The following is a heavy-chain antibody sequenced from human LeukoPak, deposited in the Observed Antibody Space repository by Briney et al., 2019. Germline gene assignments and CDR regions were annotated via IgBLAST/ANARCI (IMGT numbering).Heavy chain of an antibody. J-gene: IGHJ4*02. V-gene: IGHV1-3*01. Sequence: ASVKVSCKASGYTFTSYAMHWVRQAPGQRLKWMGWINAGNGNTKYSQKFQGRVTITRDTSASTAYMELSSLRSEDTAVYYCACSVTTQFQGDYWGQGTLVTVSS. CDR1: GYTFTSYA. D-gene: IGHD4-17*01. CDR2: INAGNGNT. CDR3: ACSVTTQFQGDY.